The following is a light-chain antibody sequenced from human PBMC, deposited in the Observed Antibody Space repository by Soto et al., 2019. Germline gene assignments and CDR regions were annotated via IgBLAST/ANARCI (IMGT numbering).Light chain of an antibody. CDR3: HQSYSTPPWT. J-gene: IGKJ1*01. CDR1: QSIARD. V-gene: IGKV1-39*01. Sequence: DIQMTQSPSSLSASVGCRVSITCRASQSIARDLNWYQQKSGKAPKFLIYAASSLQNGVPSRFSGRGSGKDFTLTISSLQPEDSATYFCHQSYSTPPWTFGPGTKVDIK. CDR2: AAS.